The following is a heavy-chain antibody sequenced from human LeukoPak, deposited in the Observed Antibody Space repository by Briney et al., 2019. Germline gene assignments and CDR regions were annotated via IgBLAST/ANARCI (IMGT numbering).Heavy chain of an antibody. CDR3: ARESGMITDY. CDR2: INHSGST. J-gene: IGHJ4*02. CDR1: GGSFSGYY. D-gene: IGHD1-26*01. V-gene: IGHV4-34*01. Sequence: SETLSLTCAVYGGSFSGYYWSWIRQPPGKGLEWIGEINHSGSTNYNPSLKSRVTISVDTSKNQFSLKLSSVTAADTAVYYCARESGMITDYWGQGTLVTVSS.